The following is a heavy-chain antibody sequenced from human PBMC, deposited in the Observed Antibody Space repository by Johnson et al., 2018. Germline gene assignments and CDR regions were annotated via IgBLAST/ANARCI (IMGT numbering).Heavy chain of an antibody. CDR3: VSGGNGGYYYMDV. D-gene: IGHD4-23*01. CDR2: ISGSGGST. J-gene: IGHJ6*03. CDR1: GFTFDDYG. Sequence: VQLVQSGGGLVQPGGSLRLSCAASGFTFDDYGMSWVRQAPGKGLEWVSAISGSGGSTYYADSVKGRFTIYRDKSKKTLYLQMNSLRPVDQAVYYCVSGGNGGYYYMDVWRKGPTGTVSS. V-gene: IGHV3-23*04.